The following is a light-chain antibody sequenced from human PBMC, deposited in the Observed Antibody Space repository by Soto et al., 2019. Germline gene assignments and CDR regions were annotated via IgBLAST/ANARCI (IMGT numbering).Light chain of an antibody. Sequence: QSALTQPASVSGSPGQSITISCTGTSSDVGGYNYVSWYQQHPGKAPKLMIYDVSNRPSGVSNRFSGSKSGNTASLTISGLQAEDEADYYCSSYTSSSTLAFGPGTKVTVL. CDR2: DVS. J-gene: IGLJ1*01. CDR1: SSDVGGYNY. CDR3: SSYTSSSTLA. V-gene: IGLV2-14*01.